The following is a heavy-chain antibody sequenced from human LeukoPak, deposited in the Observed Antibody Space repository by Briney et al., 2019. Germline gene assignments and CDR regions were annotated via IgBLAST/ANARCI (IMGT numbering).Heavy chain of an antibody. CDR2: IHTSGST. CDR1: GGSISSYY. V-gene: IGHV4-4*07. CDR3: ARDLGIAAAGTSMNWYFDL. D-gene: IGHD6-13*01. J-gene: IGHJ2*01. Sequence: SETLSLTCTVSGGSISSYYWNWIRQPAGKGLEWIGRIHTSGSTNYNPSLKSRVTVSVDTSKNQFSLKLSSVTAADTAVYYCARDLGIAAAGTSMNWYFDLWGRGTLVTVSS.